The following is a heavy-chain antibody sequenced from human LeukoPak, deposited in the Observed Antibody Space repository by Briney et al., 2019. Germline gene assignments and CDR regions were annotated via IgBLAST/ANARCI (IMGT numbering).Heavy chain of an antibody. V-gene: IGHV3-7*03. CDR1: GFTFRNYW. J-gene: IGHJ4*02. D-gene: IGHD6-19*01. CDR3: VRNLAVAGTCFDS. Sequence: GGSLRLSCAASGFTFRNYWMSWVRQAPGTGLEWGANIKQDGSDRNYVTSVRGRFTISRDNAESSLYLQMNSLRAEDTAVYYCVRNLAVAGTCFDSWGQGTLVTVSS. CDR2: IKQDGSDR.